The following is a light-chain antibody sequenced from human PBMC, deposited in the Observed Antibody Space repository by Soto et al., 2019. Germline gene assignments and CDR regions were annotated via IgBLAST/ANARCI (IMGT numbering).Light chain of an antibody. V-gene: IGKV2-30*01. CDR1: QGLITNDGNTF. CDR3: MQASHWPWT. J-gene: IGKJ1*01. CDR2: MVS. Sequence: DVVLTQSPLSLPVTLGQPASISCRSSQGLITNDGNTFLNWLHQRPGQSPRRLIYMVSNRDPGVPDRLSGSGSGTDFTLKISRVEAEDVGVYFCMQASHWPWTFGQGTKV.